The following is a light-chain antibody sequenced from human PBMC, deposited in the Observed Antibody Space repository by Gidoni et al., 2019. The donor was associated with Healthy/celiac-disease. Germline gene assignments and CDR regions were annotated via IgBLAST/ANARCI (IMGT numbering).Light chain of an antibody. Sequence: QSALTQPASVSGSPGQSITISCTGTSSDVGGYNYVSWYQQHPGKAPKLMIYKVSNRPSGVPDRFSGSKSGNTASLTISGLQAEDEADYYCSSYTSSSTLVVFGTGTKVTVL. V-gene: IGLV2-14*01. CDR3: SSYTSSSTLVV. J-gene: IGLJ1*01. CDR1: SSDVGGYNY. CDR2: KVS.